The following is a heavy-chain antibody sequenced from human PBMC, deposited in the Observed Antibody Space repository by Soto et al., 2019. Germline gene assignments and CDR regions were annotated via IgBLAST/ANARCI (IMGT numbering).Heavy chain of an antibody. J-gene: IGHJ4*02. V-gene: IGHV4-30-4*01. CDR1: GGSFSSGDYY. D-gene: IGHD5-12*01. CDR2: IYHRGIT. Sequence: QVQLQESGPGLVKPSQTLSLTCTVSGGSFSSGDYYWSWIRQPPGQGLEWIGDIYHRGITDYNPSPQSRVTITLATSKNQFSLQLSSVTASDTAVFYWARRYGGYEYYFDSWGQGTLVTVSS. CDR3: ARRYGGYEYYFDS.